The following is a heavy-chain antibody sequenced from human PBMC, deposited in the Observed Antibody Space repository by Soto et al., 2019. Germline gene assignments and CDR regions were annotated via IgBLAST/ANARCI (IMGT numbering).Heavy chain of an antibody. CDR3: ARRLYCSGGSCYSYYYYGMDV. D-gene: IGHD2-15*01. V-gene: IGHV5-51*01. CDR2: IYPGDSDT. CDR1: GYSFTSYW. Sequence: GESLKISCKGSGYSFTSYWIGWVRQMPGKGLEWMGIIYPGDSDTRYSPSFQGQVTISADKSISTAYLQWSSLKASDTAMYYCARRLYCSGGSCYSYYYYGMDVWGQGTTVTVSS. J-gene: IGHJ6*02.